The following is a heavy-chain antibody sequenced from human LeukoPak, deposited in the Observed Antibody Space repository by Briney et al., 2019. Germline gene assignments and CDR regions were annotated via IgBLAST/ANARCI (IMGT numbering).Heavy chain of an antibody. CDR3: ASLLGRDYYDSRGTNGDY. D-gene: IGHD3-22*01. J-gene: IGHJ4*02. CDR1: GGSFSGYY. Sequence: PSETLSLTCAVYGGSFSGYYWSWIRQPPGKGLEWIGEINHSGNTNYNPSLKSRVTISVDTSKNQFSLKLSSVTAADTAVYYCASLLGRDYYDSRGTNGDYWGQGTLVTVSS. CDR2: INHSGNT. V-gene: IGHV4-34*01.